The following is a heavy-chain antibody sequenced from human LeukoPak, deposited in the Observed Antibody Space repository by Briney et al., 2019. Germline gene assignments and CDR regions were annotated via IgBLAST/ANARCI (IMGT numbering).Heavy chain of an antibody. J-gene: IGHJ4*02. Sequence: PGGSLRLSCAASGFTFSSYGLHWVRQPPGRGLEWVALTSYDGTYKYYADSVKGRFTVSRDNSKSTLYLQMNSLRPEDTAVYYCAKPGGALCGGDCYSYYFDSWGQGAPVTVSS. CDR2: TSYDGTYK. V-gene: IGHV3-30*18. CDR1: GFTFSSYG. D-gene: IGHD2-21*02. CDR3: AKPGGALCGGDCYSYYFDS.